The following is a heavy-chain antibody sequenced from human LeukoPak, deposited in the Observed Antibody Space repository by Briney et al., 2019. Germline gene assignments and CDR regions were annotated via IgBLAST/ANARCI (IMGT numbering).Heavy chain of an antibody. Sequence: GASVTVSCTASGGTFSSYAISWVRQAPGQGLEWMGGIIPIFGTANYAQKFQGRVTITADESTSTAYMELSSLRSEDTAVYYCARMELSSYYFDYWGQGTLVTVSS. CDR3: ARMELSSYYFDY. CDR2: IIPIFGTA. CDR1: GGTFSSYA. J-gene: IGHJ4*02. V-gene: IGHV1-69*13. D-gene: IGHD1-7*01.